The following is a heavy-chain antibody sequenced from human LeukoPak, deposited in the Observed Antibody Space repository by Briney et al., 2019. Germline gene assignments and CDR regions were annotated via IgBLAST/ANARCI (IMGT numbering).Heavy chain of an antibody. D-gene: IGHD1-26*01. J-gene: IGHJ4*02. CDR1: GGSISSYY. Sequence: PSETLSLTYTVSGGSISSYYWSWIRQPPGKGLEWIGYIYYSGSTNYNPSLKSRVTISVDTSKNQFSLKLSSVTAADTAVYYCARMTSVGATHYFDYWGQGTLVTVSS. V-gene: IGHV4-59*12. CDR3: ARMTSVGATHYFDY. CDR2: IYYSGST.